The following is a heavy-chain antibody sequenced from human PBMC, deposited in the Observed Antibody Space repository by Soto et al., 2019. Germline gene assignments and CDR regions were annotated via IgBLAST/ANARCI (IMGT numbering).Heavy chain of an antibody. Sequence: QLQLQESGPALVKPSETLSLTCTVSGVSISSSRYYWGWIRQPPGKGLEGIGSIYYSGRTYNNPSLKSRVTIAVDTSKNQFSLKLSSVTAADTAVYYCARGSGYGPTFFYWGEGALGTVSS. D-gene: IGHD5-18*01. CDR3: ARGSGYGPTFFY. CDR1: GVSISSSRYY. J-gene: IGHJ4*02. CDR2: IYYSGRT. V-gene: IGHV4-39*01.